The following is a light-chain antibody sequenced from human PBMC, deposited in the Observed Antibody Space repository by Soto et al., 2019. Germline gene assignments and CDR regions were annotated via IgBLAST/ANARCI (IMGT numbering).Light chain of an antibody. CDR2: GAS. V-gene: IGKV3-20*01. CDR1: QSVSSKS. CDR3: QHDGTSPYT. J-gene: IGKJ1*01. Sequence: ETVVTPSPGTLSLSTWERATISCRASQSVSSKSLDCIHQKRGQAPRLLIFGASSSATGIPDRFSGSEAGTDFPLTISRLEPEDVEVYYCQHDGTSPYTFGQGTKVEI.